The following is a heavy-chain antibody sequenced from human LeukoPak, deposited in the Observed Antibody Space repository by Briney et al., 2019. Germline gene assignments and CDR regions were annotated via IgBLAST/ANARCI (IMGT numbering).Heavy chain of an antibody. V-gene: IGHV3-7*01. CDR1: GFTFSSYW. CDR2: IKQDGSEK. D-gene: IGHD3-3*01. CDR3: ARDLRFYDY. J-gene: IGHJ4*02. Sequence: GGSLRLSCAASGFTFSSYWMSWVRLAAWKRLEWVANIKQDGSEKYYVDSVKGRFTISRDNAKSSLYLQMNSLRAEDTAVYYCARDLRFYDYWGQGTLVTVSS.